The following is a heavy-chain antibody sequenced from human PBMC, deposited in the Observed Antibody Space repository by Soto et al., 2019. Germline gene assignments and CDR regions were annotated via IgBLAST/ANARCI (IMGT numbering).Heavy chain of an antibody. CDR1: GFSLSNARMG. D-gene: IGHD2-15*01. Sequence: QVTLKESGPVLVNPTETLTLTCTVSGFSLSNARMGVSWIRQPPGKALEWLAHIFSNDEKSYSTSPKSRLTISKDTSKSQVVLTMTNMDPVDTATYYCARIYSGYCSGGSCYSRFDYWGQGTLVTVSS. CDR2: IFSNDEK. J-gene: IGHJ4*02. CDR3: ARIYSGYCSGGSCYSRFDY. V-gene: IGHV2-26*01.